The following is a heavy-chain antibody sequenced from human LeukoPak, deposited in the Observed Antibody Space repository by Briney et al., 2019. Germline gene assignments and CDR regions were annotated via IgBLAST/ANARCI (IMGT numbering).Heavy chain of an antibody. Sequence: ASVKVSCKASGYTFTSYDINWVRQATGQGLEWMGWINPNSGGTNYAQKFQGRVTMTRDTSISTAYMELSRLRSDDTAVYYCARDPSVGDFDYWGQGTLVTVSS. J-gene: IGHJ4*02. CDR1: GYTFTSYD. V-gene: IGHV1-2*02. D-gene: IGHD3-10*01. CDR2: INPNSGGT. CDR3: ARDPSVGDFDY.